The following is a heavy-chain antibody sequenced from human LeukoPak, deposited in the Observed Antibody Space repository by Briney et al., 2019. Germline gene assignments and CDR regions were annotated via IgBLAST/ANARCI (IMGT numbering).Heavy chain of an antibody. D-gene: IGHD3-22*01. V-gene: IGHV4-34*01. CDR3: ARPYYDSSGYPAEFDAFDI. J-gene: IGHJ3*02. Sequence: SETLSLTCAVYGGSFSGYYWSWIRQPPGKGLEWIGSIYYSGSTYYNPSLKSRVTISVDTSKNQFSLKLSSVTAADTAVYYCARPYYDSSGYPAEFDAFDIWGQGTMVTVSS. CDR1: GGSFSGYY. CDR2: IYYSGST.